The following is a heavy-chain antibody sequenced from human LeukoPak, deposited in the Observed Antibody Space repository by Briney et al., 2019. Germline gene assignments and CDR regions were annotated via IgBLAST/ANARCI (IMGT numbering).Heavy chain of an antibody. Sequence: ASVKVSCKTSGYTFTNYGVTWVRQAPGQGLEWMGWISTYNANTNYAQNLQGRVTMTTDTSTSTAYMELRSLRSDDTAVYYCARVRRDGYNFGSYYFDYWGQGTLVTVSS. CDR2: ISTYNANT. CDR1: GYTFTNYG. CDR3: ARVRRDGYNFGSYYFDY. J-gene: IGHJ4*02. V-gene: IGHV1-18*01. D-gene: IGHD5-24*01.